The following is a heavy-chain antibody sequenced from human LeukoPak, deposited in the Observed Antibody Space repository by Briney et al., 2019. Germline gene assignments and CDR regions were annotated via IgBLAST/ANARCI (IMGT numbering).Heavy chain of an antibody. CDR2: IYSGGST. V-gene: IGHV3-53*01. CDR3: ARTPRNYYYYMDV. J-gene: IGHJ6*03. CDR1: GFTVSSNY. Sequence: GGSLRLSCAAFGFTVSSNYMSWFRQAPGKGLEWVSVIYSGGSTYYADSVKGRFTISRDNSKNTLYLQMNSLRAEDTAVYYCARTPRNYYYYMDVWGKGTTVTVSS.